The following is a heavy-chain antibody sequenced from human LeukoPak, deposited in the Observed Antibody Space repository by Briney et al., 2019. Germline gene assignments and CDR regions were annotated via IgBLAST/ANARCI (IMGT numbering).Heavy chain of an antibody. CDR1: GFTFSSYG. CDR3: AKDSSSGWIDY. D-gene: IGHD6-19*01. V-gene: IGHV3-30*18. J-gene: IGHJ4*02. Sequence: GGSLRLSCAASGFTFSSYGMHWVRQAPGEGLEWVAVISYDGSNKYYADSVKGRFTISRDNSKNTLYLQMNSLRAEDTAVYYCAKDSSSGWIDYWGQETLVTVSS. CDR2: ISYDGSNK.